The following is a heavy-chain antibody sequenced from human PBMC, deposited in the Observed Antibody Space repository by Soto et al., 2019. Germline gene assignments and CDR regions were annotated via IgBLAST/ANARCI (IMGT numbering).Heavy chain of an antibody. CDR2: IKSKIDGETI. V-gene: IGHV3-15*01. D-gene: IGHD5-18*01. CDR3: TTVGYKNGNPPFDY. J-gene: IGHJ4*02. CDR1: GFTFSNAW. Sequence: EVQLVESGGGLVQPGGSLRVSCAASGFTFSNAWMSWVRQAPGKGLEWVGRIKSKIDGETIDYTAPVKGRFTISRDDSKNTLYLQMSSLKTEDTAVYYCTTVGYKNGNPPFDYWGQGTLVTVSS.